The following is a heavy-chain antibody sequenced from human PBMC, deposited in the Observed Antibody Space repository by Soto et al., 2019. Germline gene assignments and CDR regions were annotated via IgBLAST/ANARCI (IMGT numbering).Heavy chain of an antibody. Sequence: GGSLRLSCAASGFTFSSYSMNWVRQAPGKGLEWVSSISSSSSYIYYADSVKGRFTISRDNAKNSLYLQMNSLRAEDTAVYYCARDGPIPLVVVPAAYWFDPWGQGSLVTGSS. CDR2: ISSSSSYI. V-gene: IGHV3-21*01. J-gene: IGHJ5*02. CDR3: ARDGPIPLVVVPAAYWFDP. D-gene: IGHD2-2*01. CDR1: GFTFSSYS.